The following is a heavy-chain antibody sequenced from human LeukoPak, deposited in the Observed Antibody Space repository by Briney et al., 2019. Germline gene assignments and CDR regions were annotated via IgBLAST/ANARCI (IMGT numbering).Heavy chain of an antibody. V-gene: IGHV3-74*01. D-gene: IGHD1-26*01. CDR1: GFTFSNYW. CDR3: ARVSSGSYFGYYYYYMDV. J-gene: IGHJ6*03. CDR2: INSDGSST. Sequence: GGSLRLSCAASGFTFSNYWMHWVRQAPGKGLVWVSRINSDGSSTSYADSVKGRFTISRDNAKNTLYLQMNSLRAEDTAVYYCARVSSGSYFGYYYYYMDVWGKGTTATVSS.